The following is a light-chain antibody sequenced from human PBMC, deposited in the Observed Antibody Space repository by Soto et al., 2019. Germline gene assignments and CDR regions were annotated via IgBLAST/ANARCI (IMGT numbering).Light chain of an antibody. Sequence: QSALTQPASVSGSPGQSITICCTGTSSDVGAYNYVSWYQQEPGKAPKLMIHDVSNRPSGVSNRFSGSKSGNTASLTISGLQAEDEADYYCRSYTSSDTSVFGTGTKLTVL. V-gene: IGLV2-14*03. CDR1: SSDVGAYNY. CDR2: DVS. CDR3: RSYTSSDTSV. J-gene: IGLJ1*01.